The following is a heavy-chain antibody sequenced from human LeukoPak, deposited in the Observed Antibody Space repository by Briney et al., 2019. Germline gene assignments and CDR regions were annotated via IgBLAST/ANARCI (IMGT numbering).Heavy chain of an antibody. CDR1: GGSICSHS. J-gene: IGHJ5*02. Sequence: SETLSLTCTVSGGSICSHSWSWIRQPPGRRLEWVGYIYNGRTNYNPSLMSRVTISVDTSKNETSLKLTSVTAADTAVYYCARGSGWHLPWGQGTLVTVSS. CDR2: IYNGRT. V-gene: IGHV4-59*11. CDR3: ARGSGWHLP. D-gene: IGHD6-19*01.